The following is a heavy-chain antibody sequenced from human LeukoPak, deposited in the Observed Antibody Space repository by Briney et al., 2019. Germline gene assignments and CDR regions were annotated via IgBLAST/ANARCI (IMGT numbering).Heavy chain of an antibody. Sequence: ASVKVSCKASGYTFTSYAIHWVRQAPGQRLEWMGWISAGNGNTKYSQNFQGRVTFISNTSATTAFMELSSLRSEDAAVYYCAQAKSQSSGWDYWGQGTLVTVSS. CDR1: GYTFTSYA. J-gene: IGHJ4*02. V-gene: IGHV1-3*01. CDR3: AQAKSQSSGWDY. D-gene: IGHD6-19*01. CDR2: ISAGNGNT.